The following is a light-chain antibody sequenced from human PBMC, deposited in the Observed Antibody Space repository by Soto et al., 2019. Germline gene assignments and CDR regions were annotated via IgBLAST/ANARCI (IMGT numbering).Light chain of an antibody. V-gene: IGLV1-40*01. J-gene: IGLJ1*01. CDR2: AST. CDR3: QSYANGLTAHV. Sequence: QSVLTQPPSVSGAPGQRVTISCTGISSNIGAGYDVHWYQQFPGVAPKLLIYASTDRPSGVPDRFSGSKSGASASLTITDLQAEDEAEYDCQSYANGLTAHVFGSGTKLTVL. CDR1: SSNIGAGYD.